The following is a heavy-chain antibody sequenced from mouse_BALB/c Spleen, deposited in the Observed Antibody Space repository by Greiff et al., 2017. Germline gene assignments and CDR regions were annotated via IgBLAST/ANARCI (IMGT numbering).Heavy chain of an antibody. CDR2: ISSGGGST. Sequence: EVQLQESGGGLVKPGGSLKLSCAASGFAFSSYDMSWVRQTPEKRLEWVAYISSGGGSTYYPDTVKGRFTISRDNAKNTLYLQMSSLKSEDTAMYYCARRLRSPFAYWGQGTLVTVSA. CDR3: ARRLRSPFAY. V-gene: IGHV5-12-1*01. J-gene: IGHJ3*01. D-gene: IGHD2-14*01. CDR1: GFAFSSYD.